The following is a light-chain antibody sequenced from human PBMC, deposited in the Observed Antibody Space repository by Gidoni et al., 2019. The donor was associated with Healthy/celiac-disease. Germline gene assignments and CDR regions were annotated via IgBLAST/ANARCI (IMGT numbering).Light chain of an antibody. Sequence: IVLTQSPGTLSLSPGEIATLPCRASQSVTSSYLAWYQQKPDQAPRLLIYGASSRATGLPDGISSSGCGTDLTLTISRLEPEDFAVYYCQQYGSPFTFXPXTKVXIK. V-gene: IGKV3-20*01. CDR3: QQYGSPFT. J-gene: IGKJ3*01. CDR1: QSVTSSY. CDR2: GAS.